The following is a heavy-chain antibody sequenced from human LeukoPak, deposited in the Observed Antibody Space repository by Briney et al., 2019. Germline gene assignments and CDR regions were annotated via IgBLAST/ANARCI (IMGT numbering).Heavy chain of an antibody. CDR3: AKSGCSSTSCYLNY. Sequence: XCAASGFTFDDYAMHWVRQAPGKGLEWVSGISWNSGSIGYADSVKGRFTISRDNAKNSLYLQMNSLRPEDMALYYCAKSGCSSTSCYLNYWGQGILVTVSS. CDR1: GFTFDDYA. CDR2: ISWNSGSI. J-gene: IGHJ4*02. D-gene: IGHD2-2*01. V-gene: IGHV3-9*03.